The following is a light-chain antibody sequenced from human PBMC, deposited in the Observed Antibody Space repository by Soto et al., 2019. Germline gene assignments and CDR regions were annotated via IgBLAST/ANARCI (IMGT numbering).Light chain of an antibody. J-gene: IGLJ1*01. Sequence: QPHLVQPACMTGIHPQTIIIACTGTSRDLGGYDCVSWYQQHPRKAPLLMIYDVSNRPSGVSNRFSGSKSGNTASLTISGLQAEDEADYYCSSYTSSSTLFYVFVTGTKVTVL. CDR1: SRDLGGYDC. CDR2: DVS. CDR3: SSYTSSSTLFYV. V-gene: IGLV2-14*01.